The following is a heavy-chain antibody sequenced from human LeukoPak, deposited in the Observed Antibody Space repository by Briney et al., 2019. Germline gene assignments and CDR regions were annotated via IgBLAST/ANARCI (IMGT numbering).Heavy chain of an antibody. CDR1: GYTFTGYY. Sequence: ASVKVSCKASGYTFTGYYMHWVRQAPGQGLKWMGWINPNSGGTNYAQKFQGRVTMTRDTSISTAYMELSRLRSDDTAVYYCARMDDNYDFWSGYFDSYFDYWGQGTLVTVSS. V-gene: IGHV1-2*02. CDR3: ARMDDNYDFWSGYFDSYFDY. CDR2: INPNSGGT. D-gene: IGHD3-3*01. J-gene: IGHJ4*02.